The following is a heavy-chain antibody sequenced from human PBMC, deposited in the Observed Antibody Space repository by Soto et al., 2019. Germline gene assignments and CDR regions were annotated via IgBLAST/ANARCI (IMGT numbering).Heavy chain of an antibody. V-gene: IGHV3-30-3*01. Sequence: GGSLRLSCAASGFTFSSYAMHWVRQAPGKGLEWVAVISYDGSNKYYADSVKGRFTISRDNSKNTLYLQMNSLRAEDTAVYYCARGQYSSSWSIDYWGQGTLVTVSS. J-gene: IGHJ4*02. CDR3: ARGQYSSSWSIDY. D-gene: IGHD6-13*01. CDR2: ISYDGSNK. CDR1: GFTFSSYA.